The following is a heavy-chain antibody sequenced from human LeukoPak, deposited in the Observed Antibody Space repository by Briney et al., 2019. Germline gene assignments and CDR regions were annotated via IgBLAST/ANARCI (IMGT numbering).Heavy chain of an antibody. CDR1: GFTFDDYA. J-gene: IGHJ4*02. D-gene: IGHD2-15*01. CDR2: ISWNSGSI. CDR3: ARRGSSPDLDY. V-gene: IGHV3-9*01. Sequence: PGGSLRLSCAASGFTFDDYAMHWVRQAPGKGLEWVSGISWNSGSIGYADSVKGRFTISRDDAKNSLYLQMNSLRAEDTAVYYCARRGSSPDLDYWGQGTLVTVSS.